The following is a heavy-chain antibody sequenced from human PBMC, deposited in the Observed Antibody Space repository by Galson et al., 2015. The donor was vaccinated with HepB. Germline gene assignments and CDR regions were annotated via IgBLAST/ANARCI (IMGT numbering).Heavy chain of an antibody. D-gene: IGHD2-21*02. V-gene: IGHV6-1*01. CDR1: GDSVSSNSAA. Sequence: CAISGDSVSSNSAAWNWIRQSPSRGLEWLGRTYYRSKWDNDYAVSVKSRITINPDTSKNQFSLQLNSVTPEDTAVYYCARVPGGDLFREDWYFDLWGRGTLVTVSS. J-gene: IGHJ2*01. CDR2: TYYRSKWDN. CDR3: ARVPGGDLFREDWYFDL.